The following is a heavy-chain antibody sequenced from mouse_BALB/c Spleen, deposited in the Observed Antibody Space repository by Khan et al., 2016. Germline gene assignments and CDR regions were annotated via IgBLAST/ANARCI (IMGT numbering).Heavy chain of an antibody. Sequence: QSQLVQSGPELKKPGETVKISCKASGYTFTNYGMNWVKQAPGKGLKWMGWINTNTGEPTYAEEFKGRFAFSLETSARTAYLQINNLKNEDTATYCCAEDYYGSNWFAYWGQGTLVTVSA. V-gene: IGHV9-3*02. CDR1: GYTFTNYG. D-gene: IGHD1-1*01. CDR2: INTNTGEP. J-gene: IGHJ3*01. CDR3: AEDYYGSNWFAY.